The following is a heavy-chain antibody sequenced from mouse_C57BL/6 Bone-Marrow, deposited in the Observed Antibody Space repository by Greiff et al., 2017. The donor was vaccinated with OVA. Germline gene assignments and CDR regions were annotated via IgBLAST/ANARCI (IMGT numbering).Heavy chain of an antibody. Sequence: EVQLQQSGTVLARPGASVKMSCKTSGYTFTSYWMHWVKQRPGQGLEWIGAIFPGNSDTSYNQKFKGKANMTAVTSASTAYMELSSLTNVDSAVYNCRVGHYSNSGAMDDWGQGNSVTVAS. CDR2: IFPGNSDT. CDR1: GYTFTSYW. D-gene: IGHD2-5*01. CDR3: RVGHYSNSGAMDD. V-gene: IGHV1-5*01. J-gene: IGHJ4*01.